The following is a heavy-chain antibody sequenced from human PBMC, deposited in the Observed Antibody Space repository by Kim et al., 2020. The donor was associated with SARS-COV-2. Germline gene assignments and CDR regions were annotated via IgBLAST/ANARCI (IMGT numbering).Heavy chain of an antibody. CDR1: GFTFSSYA. CDR2: ISSNGGST. J-gene: IGHJ5*02. CDR3: VKDLIHRYSGPNWFDP. D-gene: IGHD5-12*01. Sequence: GGSLRLSCSASGFTFSSYAMHWVRQAPGKGLEYVSAISSNGGSTYYADSVKGRFTISRDNSKNTLYLQMSSLRAEDTAVYYCVKDLIHRYSGPNWFDPWGQGTLVTVSS. V-gene: IGHV3-64D*09.